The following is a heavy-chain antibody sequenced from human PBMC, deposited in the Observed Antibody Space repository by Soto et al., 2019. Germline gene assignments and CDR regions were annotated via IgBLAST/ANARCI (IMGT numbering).Heavy chain of an antibody. Sequence: QLHLVQSGAVVKKPGASVTVSCSASGYPVTAYYMHWVRQAPGRGLEWMGGINPATGAAKYTQTFQGRVPMTGDTSTSTGFMELSGPTSEDTAVFYCARGGGVGVAGSAAFDMWGQGTLVTVSS. CDR1: GYPVTAYY. CDR2: INPATGAA. D-gene: IGHD3-3*01. J-gene: IGHJ3*02. V-gene: IGHV1-2*02. CDR3: ARGGGVGVAGSAAFDM.